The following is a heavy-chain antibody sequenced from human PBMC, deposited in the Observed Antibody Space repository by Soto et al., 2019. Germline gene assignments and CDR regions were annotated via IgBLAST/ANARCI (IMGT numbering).Heavy chain of an antibody. Sequence: QVQLVESGGGVVQPGRSLRLSCAASGFTFRSYGIHWVRQAPGKGLEWVAVISYDGNNKYYTDSVKGRFTISRDNSKNTLYLQMNSLRIEDTAVYYCAKDREGGSSGDYWGQGTLVTVSS. CDR1: GFTFRSYG. V-gene: IGHV3-30*18. D-gene: IGHD6-13*01. J-gene: IGHJ4*02. CDR2: ISYDGNNK. CDR3: AKDREGGSSGDY.